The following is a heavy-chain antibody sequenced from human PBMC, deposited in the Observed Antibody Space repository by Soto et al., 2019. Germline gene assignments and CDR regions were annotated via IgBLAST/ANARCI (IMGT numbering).Heavy chain of an antibody. D-gene: IGHD6-6*01. CDR2: IYPGDSDT. J-gene: IGHJ6*02. V-gene: IGHV5-51*01. CDR1: GYSFTSYW. CDR3: ARQGSSSLFYYYYGMDV. Sequence: GESLKISCKGSGYSFTSYWIGWVRQMPWKGLEWMGIIYPGDSDTRYSPSFQGQVTISADKSISTAYLQCSSLKASDTAMYYCARQGSSSLFYYYYGMDVWGQGTTVTVSS.